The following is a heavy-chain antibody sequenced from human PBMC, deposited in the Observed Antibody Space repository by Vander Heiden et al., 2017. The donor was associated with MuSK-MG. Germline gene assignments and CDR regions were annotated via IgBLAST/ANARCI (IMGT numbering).Heavy chain of an antibody. J-gene: IGHJ3*02. V-gene: IGHV5-51*01. CDR2: IHPGDSDT. D-gene: IGHD1-1*01. Sequence: EVQLVQSRAEVKKPGESLKISCKTSGYSFTTYWIGWARQMPGKGLGWMGIIHPGDSDTRYSPSFEGQVTISADRSTGTAYLQWSSLRASDSAMFFCARHTTGRTWNIWGQGTVVTVSS. CDR1: GYSFTTYW. CDR3: ARHTTGRTWNI.